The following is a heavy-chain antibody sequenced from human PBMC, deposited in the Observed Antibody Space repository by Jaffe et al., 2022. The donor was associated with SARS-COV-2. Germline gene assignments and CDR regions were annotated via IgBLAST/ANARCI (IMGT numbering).Heavy chain of an antibody. D-gene: IGHD1-1*01. CDR2: IYHSGST. V-gene: IGHV4-38-2*02. Sequence: QVQLQESGPGLVKPSETLSLTCTVSGYSISSGYYWGWIRQPPGKGLEWIGSIYHSGSTYYNPSLKSRVTISVDTSKNQFSLKLSSVTAADTAVYYCAEERSGEYNWNDGVGWFDPWGQGTLVTVSS. J-gene: IGHJ5*02. CDR1: GYSISSGYY. CDR3: AEERSGEYNWNDGVGWFDP.